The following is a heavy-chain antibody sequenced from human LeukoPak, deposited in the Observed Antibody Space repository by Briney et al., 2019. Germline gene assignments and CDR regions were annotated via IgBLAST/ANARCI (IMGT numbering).Heavy chain of an antibody. CDR1: GGSISSSSYY. V-gene: IGHV4-39*01. D-gene: IGHD2-2*01. CDR3: ARLLVPGDPWFDP. Sequence: SETLSLTCTVSGGSISSSSYYWGWIRQPPGKGLEWIGSIYYSGSTYYNPSLKSRVTISVDTSKNQFSLKLSSVTAADTAVYYCARLLVPGDPWFDPWGQGTLVTVSS. CDR2: IYYSGST. J-gene: IGHJ5*02.